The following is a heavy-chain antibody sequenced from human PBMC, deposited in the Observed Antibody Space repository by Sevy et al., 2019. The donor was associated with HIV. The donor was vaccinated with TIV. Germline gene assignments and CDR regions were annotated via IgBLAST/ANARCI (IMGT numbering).Heavy chain of an antibody. Sequence: GGSLRLSCAASGFIFSDYGMHWVRQAPGKGLEWVAVVWYDGSYKYYTDSVKGRFTISRDNSNNMVFLQMNSLRAEDMAVYYCARDKLLPVMVSMVRGALSYYFDYWGQGTLVTVSS. CDR2: VWYDGSYK. CDR1: GFIFSDYG. D-gene: IGHD3-10*01. CDR3: ARDKLLPVMVSMVRGALSYYFDY. J-gene: IGHJ4*02. V-gene: IGHV3-33*01.